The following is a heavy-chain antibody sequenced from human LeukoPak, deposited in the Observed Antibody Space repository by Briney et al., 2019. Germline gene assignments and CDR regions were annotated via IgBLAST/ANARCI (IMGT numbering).Heavy chain of an antibody. Sequence: GGSLRLSCAASGFTFSSYSMNWVRQAPGKGLEWVSSISSSSSYIYYADSVKGRFTISRDNSKNTLYLQMNSLRAEDTAVYYCAKDRPKYSNYVGGLDYWGQGTPVTVSS. D-gene: IGHD4-11*01. CDR2: ISSSSSYI. J-gene: IGHJ4*02. CDR1: GFTFSSYS. CDR3: AKDRPKYSNYVGGLDY. V-gene: IGHV3-21*01.